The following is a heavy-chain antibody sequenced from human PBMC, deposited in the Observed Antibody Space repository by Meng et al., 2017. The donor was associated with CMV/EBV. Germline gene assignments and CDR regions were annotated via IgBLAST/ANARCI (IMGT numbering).Heavy chain of an antibody. V-gene: IGHV3-30*04. Sequence: GGSLRLSCTASGFTFSSYAMHWVRQAPGKGLEGVAVISYDGSNKYYADSVKGRFTISRDNSKNTLFLQMNSLRGEDTAMYYCARVFQAGSSPSMVFQHWGQGTLVTVSS. J-gene: IGHJ1*01. CDR3: ARVFQAGSSPSMVFQH. CDR1: GFTFSSYA. CDR2: ISYDGSNK. D-gene: IGHD1-26*01.